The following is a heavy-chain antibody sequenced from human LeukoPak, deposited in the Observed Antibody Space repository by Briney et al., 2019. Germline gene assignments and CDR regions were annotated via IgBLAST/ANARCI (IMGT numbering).Heavy chain of an antibody. CDR2: IYPDDSDT. V-gene: IGHV5-51*01. Sequence: GESLKISCKGSGYNFPTYWIGWVRQMPGKGLEWMGIIYPDDSDTRYSPSFQGQVTISVNKSINTAYLQWSSLKASDTAMYYCARRRYFDWLEGGAFDYWGQGTLVTVSS. J-gene: IGHJ4*02. CDR3: ARRRYFDWLEGGAFDY. CDR1: GYNFPTYW. D-gene: IGHD3-9*01.